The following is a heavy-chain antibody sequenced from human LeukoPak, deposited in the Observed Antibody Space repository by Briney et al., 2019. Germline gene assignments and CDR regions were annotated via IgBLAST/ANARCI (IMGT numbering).Heavy chain of an antibody. J-gene: IGHJ3*02. CDR1: GFTFSSYE. D-gene: IGHD3-10*01. Sequence: GGSLRLSCAAPGFTFSSYEMNWVRQAPGKGLEWVSYISSSGNTIYYADSLKGRFTISRDNAKNSLYLQMNSLRAEDTAVYYCARDTSYYGSGSSVDAFDIWGQGTMVTVSS. V-gene: IGHV3-48*03. CDR3: ARDTSYYGSGSSVDAFDI. CDR2: ISSSGNTI.